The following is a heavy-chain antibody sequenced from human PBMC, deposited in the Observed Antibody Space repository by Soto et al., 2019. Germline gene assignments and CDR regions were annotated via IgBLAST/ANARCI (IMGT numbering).Heavy chain of an antibody. CDR2: TLYRSKWHS. V-gene: IGHV6-1*01. D-gene: IGHD1-20*01. CDR3: ERGGRYTFDI. Sequence: PSQTLSLTCAISGDSVSSDSVAWNWIRQSPSRGLEWLGRTLYRSKWHSDYAVSVKSRITVSPDTSKNQFSLQLNSVTPEDTVVYYCERGGRYTFDISGQGTLVTVSS. CDR1: GDSVSSDSVA. J-gene: IGHJ3*02.